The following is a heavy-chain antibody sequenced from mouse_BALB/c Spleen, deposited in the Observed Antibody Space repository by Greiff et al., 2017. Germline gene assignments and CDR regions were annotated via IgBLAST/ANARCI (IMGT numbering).Heavy chain of an antibody. CDR1: GFTFTDYY. D-gene: IGHD1-1*01. CDR2: IRNKANGYTT. CDR3: ARDGSSLSYWYCDV. Sequence: EVMLVESGGGLVQPGGSLRLSCATSGFTFTDYYMSWVRQPPGKALEWLGFIRNKANGYTTEYSASVKGRFTISRDNSQSILYLQMNTLRAEDSATYYCARDGSSLSYWYCDVWGAGTTVTVSS. V-gene: IGHV7-3*02. J-gene: IGHJ1*01.